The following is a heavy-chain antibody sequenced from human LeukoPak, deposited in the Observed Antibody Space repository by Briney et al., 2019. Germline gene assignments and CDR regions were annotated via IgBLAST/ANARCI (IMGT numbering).Heavy chain of an antibody. V-gene: IGHV3-49*04. CDR2: IRSKAYGGTI. D-gene: IGHD1-26*01. Sequence: GGSLRLSCTASGFTFGDYDMSWVRQAPGKGLEWVGFIRSKAYGGTIEYAASVKGRFTISRDDSKSIAYLQMNSLKTEDTAVCYCSCSGSYFGPFDYWGQGTLVTVSS. CDR3: SCSGSYFGPFDY. CDR1: GFTFGDYD. J-gene: IGHJ4*02.